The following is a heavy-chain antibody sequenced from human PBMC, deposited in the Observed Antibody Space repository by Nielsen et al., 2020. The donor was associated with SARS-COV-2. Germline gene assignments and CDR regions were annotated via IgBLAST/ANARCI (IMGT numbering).Heavy chain of an antibody. J-gene: IGHJ4*02. D-gene: IGHD6-6*01. CDR2: INAGNGNT. V-gene: IGHV1-3*01. Sequence: WVRQAPGQRLEWMGWINAGNGNTKYSQKFQGRVTITRDTSASTAYMELSSLRSEDTAVYYCARGPGSSIPVDYWGQGTLVTVSS. CDR3: ARGPGSSIPVDY.